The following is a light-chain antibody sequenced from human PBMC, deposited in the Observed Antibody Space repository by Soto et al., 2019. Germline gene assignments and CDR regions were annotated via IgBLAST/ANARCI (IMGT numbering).Light chain of an antibody. J-gene: IGKJ1*01. CDR3: QQYGSSGT. CDR1: QSIAPNY. Sequence: EIVLTQSPGTLSLSPGEKAILSCRASQSIAPNYLAWYQQKPGQAPRLLIYGASSRATGIPDRFSGSGSGTDFTLTISRLEPEDFAVYYCQQYGSSGTFGQGTKVDIK. CDR2: GAS. V-gene: IGKV3-20*01.